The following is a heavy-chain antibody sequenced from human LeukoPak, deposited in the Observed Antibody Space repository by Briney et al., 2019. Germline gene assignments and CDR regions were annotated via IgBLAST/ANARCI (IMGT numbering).Heavy chain of an antibody. D-gene: IGHD3-22*01. CDR2: IIPIFGTA. J-gene: IGHJ6*03. Sequence: SVKVSCKASGGTFSSYAISWVRQAPGQGVEWMGGIIPIFGTANYAQKFQGRVTITADESTSTAYMELSSMRSEDTAVYYCARVRDDSSGYPLYYYYYMDVWGKGTTVTVSS. CDR3: ARVRDDSSGYPLYYYYYMDV. CDR1: GGTFSSYA. V-gene: IGHV1-69*01.